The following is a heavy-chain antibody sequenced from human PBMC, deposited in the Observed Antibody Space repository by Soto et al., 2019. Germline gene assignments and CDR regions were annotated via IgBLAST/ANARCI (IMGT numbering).Heavy chain of an antibody. Sequence: GGSLRLSCAASGFTFSSYAMSWVRQAPGKGLEWVSAISGSGGSTYYADSVKGRFTISRDNSKNTLYLQMNSLRAEDTAVYYCAKDAYYDSSGYYSGSPGYYYYYGMDVWGQGTTVTVSS. J-gene: IGHJ6*02. CDR1: GFTFSSYA. D-gene: IGHD3-22*01. V-gene: IGHV3-23*01. CDR2: ISGSGGST. CDR3: AKDAYYDSSGYYSGSPGYYYYYGMDV.